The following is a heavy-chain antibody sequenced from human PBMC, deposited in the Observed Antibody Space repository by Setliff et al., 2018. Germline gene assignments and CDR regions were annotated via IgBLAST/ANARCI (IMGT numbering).Heavy chain of an antibody. CDR3: ARDRTAYTYGLDV. J-gene: IGHJ6*02. V-gene: IGHV4-59*01. D-gene: IGHD3-16*01. Sequence: PSETLSLTCSVSGGSISPYFWSWIRQPPGKGLEWIGYIYHNGNTNFNPSLKTRVTMSVDTSKNQFVLNLKAVTAADTAVYYCARDRTAYTYGLDVWGQGATVTVSS. CDR2: IYHNGNT. CDR1: GGSISPYF.